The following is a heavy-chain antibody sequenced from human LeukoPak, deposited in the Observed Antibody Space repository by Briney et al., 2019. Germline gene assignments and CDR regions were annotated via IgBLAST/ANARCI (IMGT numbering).Heavy chain of an antibody. CDR3: ARDAADYDITIFGVVIIEDYYMDV. V-gene: IGHV3-21*01. CDR2: ISSSSRYI. D-gene: IGHD3-3*01. Sequence: GGSLRLSCAASGFTVSNNYMSWVRQAPGKGLEWVSSISSSSRYIYYADSVKGRFTISRDNAKNSLYLQMNSLRAEDTAVYYCARDAADYDITIFGVVIIEDYYMDVWGKGTTVTVSS. J-gene: IGHJ6*03. CDR1: GFTVSNNY.